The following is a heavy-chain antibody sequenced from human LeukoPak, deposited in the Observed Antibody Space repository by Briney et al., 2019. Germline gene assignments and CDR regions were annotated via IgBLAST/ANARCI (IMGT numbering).Heavy chain of an antibody. J-gene: IGHJ3*02. Sequence: KSSETLSLPCTVSGDSMSSYYWSWIRQPPGKGLEWIAYIFYSGSTSYNTSLKSRVAISMNTSRNQLSLKLSSVTAADTAVYYCARGPGGGSYSDAFDIWGQGTMVTVSS. CDR2: IFYSGST. CDR1: GDSMSSYY. D-gene: IGHD1-26*01. CDR3: ARGPGGGSYSDAFDI. V-gene: IGHV4-59*12.